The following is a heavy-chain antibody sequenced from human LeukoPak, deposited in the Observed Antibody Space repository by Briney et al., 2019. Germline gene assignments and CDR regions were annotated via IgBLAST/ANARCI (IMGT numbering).Heavy chain of an antibody. CDR2: MNPNSGGT. D-gene: IGHD6-19*01. J-gene: IGHJ4*02. CDR3: ASQPGGPSGWLDY. Sequence: ASVKVSCKASGYTFTDYYIHWVRQAPGQGLEWMAWMNPNSGGTSYAQKFQGRVTMTRDTSISTAYMELSRLRFDDTAVYYCASQPGGPSGWLDYWGQGTLVTVSS. V-gene: IGHV1-2*02. CDR1: GYTFTDYY.